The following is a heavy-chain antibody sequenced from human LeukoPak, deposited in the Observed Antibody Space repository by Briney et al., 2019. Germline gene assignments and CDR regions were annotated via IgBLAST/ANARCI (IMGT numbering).Heavy chain of an antibody. J-gene: IGHJ6*02. CDR3: ARGTGGPYCYGMDV. CDR2: IKQDGSEK. V-gene: IGHV3-7*01. Sequence: GGSLRLSCAASGFTFSSYWMSWVRQAPGKGLEWVANIKQDGSEKYYVDSVKGRFTISRDNAKNSLYLQMNSLRAEDTAVYYCARGTGGPYCYGMDVWGQGTTVTVSS. CDR1: GFTFSSYW.